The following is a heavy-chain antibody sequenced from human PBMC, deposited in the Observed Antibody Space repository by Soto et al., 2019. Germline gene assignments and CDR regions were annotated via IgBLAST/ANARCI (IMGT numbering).Heavy chain of an antibody. Sequence: SETLSLTCTVSGGSISSSSYYWGWIRQPPGKGLEWIGSIYYSGSTYYNPSLKSRVTISVDTSKNQFSLKLSSVTAADTAVYYCASQVEDYGDLYFDYWGQGTLVTVSS. V-gene: IGHV4-39*01. J-gene: IGHJ4*02. CDR1: GGSISSSSYY. CDR3: ASQVEDYGDLYFDY. D-gene: IGHD4-17*01. CDR2: IYYSGST.